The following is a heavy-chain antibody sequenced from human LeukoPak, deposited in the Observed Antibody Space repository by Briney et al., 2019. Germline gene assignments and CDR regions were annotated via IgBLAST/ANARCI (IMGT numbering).Heavy chain of an antibody. CDR1: GFTFSSYW. J-gene: IGHJ4*02. D-gene: IGHD5-24*01. CDR3: ARARDGYNYLYFDY. CDR2: IKGDGSI. V-gene: IGHV3-74*01. Sequence: PGGSLRLSCAASGFTFSSYWMHWVRQAPGKVLVWVSRIKGDGSISYADSVKGRFTISRDNAKNTLYLQMNSLRAEDTAVYYCARARDGYNYLYFDYWGQGSLVTVSS.